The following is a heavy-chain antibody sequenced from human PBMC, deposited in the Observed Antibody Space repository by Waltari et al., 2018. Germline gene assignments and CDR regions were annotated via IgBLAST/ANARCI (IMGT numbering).Heavy chain of an antibody. J-gene: IGHJ4*02. CDR2: IKQDGRDK. CDR3: ARVYWPRGFDY. Sequence: EVRLVESGGGLVQPGGSLRLSCAASGFNFSSYWMSWVRQAPGKGLEWVANIKQDGRDKYYVDSVEGRFTVSRDNAKNSLYLQMNSLRAEDTAVYYCARVYWPRGFDYWGQGTLVTVSS. V-gene: IGHV3-7*01. CDR1: GFNFSSYW. D-gene: IGHD2-8*02.